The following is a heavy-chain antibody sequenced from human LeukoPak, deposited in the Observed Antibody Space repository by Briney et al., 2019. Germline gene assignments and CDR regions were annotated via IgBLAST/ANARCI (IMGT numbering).Heavy chain of an antibody. Sequence: GRSLRLSCAASGFTFSSYGMHWVRQAPGKGLEWVAVIWYDGSNKYCADSVKGRFTISRDNSKNTLYLQMNSLRAEDTAVYYCARAVGAARPYFDYWGQGTLVTVSS. J-gene: IGHJ4*02. CDR3: ARAVGAARPYFDY. D-gene: IGHD6-6*01. V-gene: IGHV3-33*01. CDR1: GFTFSSYG. CDR2: IWYDGSNK.